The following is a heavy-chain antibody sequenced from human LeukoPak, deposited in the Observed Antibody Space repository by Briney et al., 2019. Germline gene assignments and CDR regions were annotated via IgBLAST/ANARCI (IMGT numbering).Heavy chain of an antibody. CDR2: VSGGGTTT. CDR3: ARHSSGRQFDY. V-gene: IGHV3-23*01. CDR1: VFTFSNYG. D-gene: IGHD6-19*01. J-gene: IGHJ4*02. Sequence: GGSLTLSCAASVFTFSNYGMSWVRQAPGKGLEWFSAVSGGGTTTYYADSVKRRFTISRDNSKNTLFLQMNSLRAEDTAVDYCARHSSGRQFDYWGQGTLVTVSS.